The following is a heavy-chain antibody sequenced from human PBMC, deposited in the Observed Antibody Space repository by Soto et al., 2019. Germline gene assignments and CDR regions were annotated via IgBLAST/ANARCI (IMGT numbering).Heavy chain of an antibody. J-gene: IGHJ4*02. D-gene: IGHD3-10*01. CDR3: TRAGSYRSDY. CDR2: IGGGDDDR. Sequence: EVQLLESGGGLVQPGGSLRLSCAASGFTFSTYAMSWVRQTPGKGLEWVSGIGGGDDDRYYADSVKGRFTISRDNAKNTLYLQMNSLRAEDTAVYYCTRAGSYRSDYWGQGTLVTVSS. CDR1: GFTFSTYA. V-gene: IGHV3-23*01.